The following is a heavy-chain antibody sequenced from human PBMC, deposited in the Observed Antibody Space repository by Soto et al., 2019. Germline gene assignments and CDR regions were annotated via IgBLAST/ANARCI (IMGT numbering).Heavy chain of an antibody. Sequence: EGQLLQSGGDLVQPGGSLRLSCAGSGLTLRSYAMTWIRQTPEKGLEWVSTITGRSAVPSYADSVNGRFTVSRNNSKNTLYLQMNSLRPDDTAIYYCAKGGPFTGGFDPWGQGTLVTVSA. CDR2: ITGRSAVP. CDR3: AKGGPFTGGFDP. CDR1: GLTLRSYA. D-gene: IGHD3-16*01. J-gene: IGHJ5*02. V-gene: IGHV3-23*01.